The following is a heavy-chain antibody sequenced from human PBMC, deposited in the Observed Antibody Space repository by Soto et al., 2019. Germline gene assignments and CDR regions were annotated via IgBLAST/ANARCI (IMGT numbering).Heavy chain of an antibody. Sequence: ASVKVSCKASGGTFSSYAISWVRQAPGQGLEWMGGIIPIFGTSNYAQKFQGRVTITADESTSAAYMELSSLRSEDTAVYYCARGSGSGSDYSGQGTLVTVSS. CDR1: GGTFSSYA. J-gene: IGHJ4*02. V-gene: IGHV1-69*13. D-gene: IGHD6-19*01. CDR3: ARGSGSGSDY. CDR2: IIPIFGTS.